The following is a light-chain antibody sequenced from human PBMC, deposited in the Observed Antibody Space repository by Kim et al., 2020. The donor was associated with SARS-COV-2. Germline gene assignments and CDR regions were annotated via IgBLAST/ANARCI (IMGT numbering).Light chain of an antibody. Sequence: DIQMTQSPSSLSASVGDRVTITCRASQSISSYLNWYQQKPGKAPKRLIYAASSLQSGVPSRFSGSGSGSDFTLTISSLQPEDFATSCCQPSYSTPYPFCQATKLEL. CDR3: QPSYSTPYP. CDR1: QSISSY. CDR2: AAS. V-gene: IGKV1-39*01. J-gene: IGKJ2*01.